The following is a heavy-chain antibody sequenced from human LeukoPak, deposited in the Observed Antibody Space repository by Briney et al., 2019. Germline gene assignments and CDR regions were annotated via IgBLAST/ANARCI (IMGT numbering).Heavy chain of an antibody. Sequence: GGSLRLSCAASGFTFSSYAMSWVRQAPGKGLEWVSAISGSGGSTYYADSVKGRFTIPRDNSKNTLYLQMNSLRAEGTAVYYCAKEDIVVVVAATPCGGFDYWGQGTLVTVSS. J-gene: IGHJ4*02. V-gene: IGHV3-23*01. CDR2: ISGSGGST. CDR1: GFTFSSYA. D-gene: IGHD2-15*01. CDR3: AKEDIVVVVAATPCGGFDY.